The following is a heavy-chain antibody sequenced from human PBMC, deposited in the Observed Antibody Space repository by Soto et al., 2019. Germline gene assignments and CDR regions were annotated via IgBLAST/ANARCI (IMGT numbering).Heavy chain of an antibody. CDR1: GGSISSGGYY. CDR3: ARVWDSSGPNFDY. CDR2: IYYSGST. D-gene: IGHD3-22*01. V-gene: IGHV4-31*03. J-gene: IGHJ4*02. Sequence: SETLSLTCTVSGGSISSGGYYWSWIRQHPGKGLEWIGYIYYSGSTYYNSSLKSRVTISVDTSKNQFSLKLSSVTAADTAVHYCARVWDSSGPNFDYWGQGTLVTVSS.